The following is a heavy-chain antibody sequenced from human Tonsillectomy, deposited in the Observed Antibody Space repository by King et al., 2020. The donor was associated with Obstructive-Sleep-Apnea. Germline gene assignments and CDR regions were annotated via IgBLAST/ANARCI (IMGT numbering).Heavy chain of an antibody. CDR2: INPADSDT. D-gene: IGHD3-22*01. CDR1: GDSFTSFW. V-gene: IGHV5-51*01. J-gene: IGHJ5*02. Sequence: VQLVESGAEVKKPGESLKISCKASGDSFTSFWIGWVRQMPGKGLECMGIINPADSDTTYSPSFQGQVTISADKSISTAYLQWSSLKASDTAIYYCATYYYDGSGHNWFDPWDQGTLVTVSS. CDR3: ATYYYDGSGHNWFDP.